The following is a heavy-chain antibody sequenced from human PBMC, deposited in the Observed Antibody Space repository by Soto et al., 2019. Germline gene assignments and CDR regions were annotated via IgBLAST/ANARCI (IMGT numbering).Heavy chain of an antibody. D-gene: IGHD6-13*01. Sequence: PGESLKIPCKGSGYSFTSYWIGWVRQMPGKGLEWMGIIYPGDSDTRYSPSFQGQVTISADKSISTAYLQWSSLKASDTAMYYCASLMGQQLVLGVGYGMDVWGQGTTVTVSS. CDR3: ASLMGQQLVLGVGYGMDV. CDR1: GYSFTSYW. V-gene: IGHV5-51*01. CDR2: IYPGDSDT. J-gene: IGHJ6*02.